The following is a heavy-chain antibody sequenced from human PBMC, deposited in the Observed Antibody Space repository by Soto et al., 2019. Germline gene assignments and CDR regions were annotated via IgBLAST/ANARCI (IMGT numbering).Heavy chain of an antibody. J-gene: IGHJ5*02. CDR3: AREGYGSGSYYNNWFDP. Sequence: ASVKVSCKASGYTFTSYAMHWVRQAPGQRLEWMGWINAGNGSTKYSQKFQGRVTITRDTSASTAYMELSSLRSEDTAVYYCAREGYGSGSYYNNWFDPWGQGTLVTVSS. V-gene: IGHV1-3*01. CDR2: INAGNGST. CDR1: GYTFTSYA. D-gene: IGHD3-10*01.